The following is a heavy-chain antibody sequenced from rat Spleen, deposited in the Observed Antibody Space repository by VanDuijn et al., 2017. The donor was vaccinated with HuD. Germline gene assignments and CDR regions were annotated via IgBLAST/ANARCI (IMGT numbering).Heavy chain of an antibody. D-gene: IGHD2-1*01. Sequence: QIQLQQSGAELAKPGSSVKISCKASGYTLTNYDICWIKQTTGQGLEYIGYINPGSGGTYYNEKFKGKATLTVEKSSSTAFMHLSSLTPEDTAVYYCAREGADTPLIYWGQGTLVTVSS. CDR3: AREGADTPLIY. CDR2: INPGSGGT. J-gene: IGHJ3*01. CDR1: GYTLTNYD. V-gene: IGHV1-57*01.